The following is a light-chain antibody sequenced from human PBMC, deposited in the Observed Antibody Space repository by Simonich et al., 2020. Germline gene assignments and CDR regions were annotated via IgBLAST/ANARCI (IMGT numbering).Light chain of an antibody. Sequence: DIQMTQSPYSLSASVGSRVPITCQASQDNNNYLNWYQQKPGKAPKPLIYDASNLETGVPSRFSGSGSGTDFTFTISSLQPEDIATYYCQQYDNLPITFGQGTRLEIK. CDR3: QQYDNLPIT. CDR2: DAS. V-gene: IGKV1-33*01. CDR1: QDNNNY. J-gene: IGKJ5*01.